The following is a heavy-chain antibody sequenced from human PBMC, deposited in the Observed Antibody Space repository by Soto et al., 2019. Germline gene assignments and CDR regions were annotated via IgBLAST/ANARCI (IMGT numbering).Heavy chain of an antibody. Sequence: QVQLQESGPGLVKPSQTLSLTCTVSGGSISSGGYYWSWIRQHPGKGLEWIGNIYYRGSTSYNPSRKSRTTISTDTSKNQVSLKLSSVTAADTAVYYCARGWGELQDYWGQGTLVTVSS. CDR3: ARGWGELQDY. D-gene: IGHD3-16*01. CDR1: GGSISSGGYY. CDR2: IYYRGST. J-gene: IGHJ4*02. V-gene: IGHV4-31*03.